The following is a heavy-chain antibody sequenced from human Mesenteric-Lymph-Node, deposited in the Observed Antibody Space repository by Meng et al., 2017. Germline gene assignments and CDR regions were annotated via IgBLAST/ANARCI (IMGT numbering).Heavy chain of an antibody. CDR1: GGSISSSSYY. V-gene: IGHV4-39*07. CDR3: ARCYYYGSGSYTSNYYYGMDV. CDR2: IYYSGST. D-gene: IGHD3-10*01. J-gene: IGHJ6*02. Sequence: GSLRLSCTVSGGSISSSSYYWGWIRQPPGKGLEWIGSIYYSGSTYYNPSLKSRVTISVDTSKNQFSLKLSSVTAADTAVYYCARCYYYGSGSYTSNYYYGMDVWGQGTTVTVSS.